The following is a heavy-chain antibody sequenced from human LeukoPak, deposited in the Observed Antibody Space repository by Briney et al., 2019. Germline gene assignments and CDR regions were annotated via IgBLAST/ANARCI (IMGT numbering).Heavy chain of an antibody. V-gene: IGHV3-30-3*01. Sequence: GGSLRLSCAASGFTFSSYAMHWVRQAPGKGLEWVAVISYDGSNKYYADSVKGRFTISRDNSKNTLYLQMNSLRAEDTAVYYCARDWTRIVVVTRGVLGAFDPWGQGTLVTVSS. CDR1: GFTFSSYA. CDR2: ISYDGSNK. CDR3: ARDWTRIVVVTRGVLGAFDP. D-gene: IGHD2-21*02. J-gene: IGHJ5*02.